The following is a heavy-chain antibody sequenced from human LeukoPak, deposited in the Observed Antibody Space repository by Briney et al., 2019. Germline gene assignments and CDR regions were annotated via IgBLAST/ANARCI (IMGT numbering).Heavy chain of an antibody. CDR2: ISSSGSTI. CDR1: GFTFSDYY. CDR3: ARHYCSGGSCYLGAFDI. V-gene: IGHV3-11*01. J-gene: IGHJ3*02. Sequence: PGGSLRLSCAASGFTFSDYYMSWIRQAPGKGLERVSYISSSGSTIYYADSVKGRFTISRDNSKNTLYLQMNSLRAEDTAVYYCARHYCSGGSCYLGAFDIWGQGTMVTVSS. D-gene: IGHD2-15*01.